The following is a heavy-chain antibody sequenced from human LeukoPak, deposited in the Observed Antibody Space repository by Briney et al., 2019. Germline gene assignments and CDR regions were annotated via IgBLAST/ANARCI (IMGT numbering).Heavy chain of an antibody. Sequence: GGSLRLSCAASGFTFSSYAMSWVRQAPGKGLEWVSAISGSGGSTYYADSVKGRFTISRDNSKNTLYLQMNSLRAEDTAVYYCAKSDCDYIWGSCGDYWGQGTLVTVSS. J-gene: IGHJ4*02. D-gene: IGHD3-16*01. CDR3: AKSDCDYIWGSCGDY. V-gene: IGHV3-23*01. CDR2: ISGSGGST. CDR1: GFTFSSYA.